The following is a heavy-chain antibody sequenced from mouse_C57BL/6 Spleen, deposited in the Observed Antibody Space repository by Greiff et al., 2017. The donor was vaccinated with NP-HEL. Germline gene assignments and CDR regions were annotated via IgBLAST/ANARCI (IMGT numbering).Heavy chain of an antibody. Sequence: QVQLQQSGAELVMPGASVKLSCKASGYTFTSYWMHWVKQRPGQGLEWIGEIDPSDSYTNYNQKFKGKSTLTVDKSSSTAYMRLRSLTSEDSAVYYCARLSGSVAYWGQGTLVTVSS. V-gene: IGHV1-69*01. CDR3: ARLSGSVAY. D-gene: IGHD1-2*01. CDR2: IDPSDSYT. CDR1: GYTFTSYW. J-gene: IGHJ3*01.